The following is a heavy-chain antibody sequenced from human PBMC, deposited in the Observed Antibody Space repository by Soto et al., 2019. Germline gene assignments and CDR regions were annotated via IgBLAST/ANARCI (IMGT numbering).Heavy chain of an antibody. CDR1: GYIFNRYV. D-gene: IGHD6-19*01. V-gene: IGHV1-3*01. Sequence: QVQLVQSGAEVKKPGASVKVSCKASGYIFNRYVMHWVRQAPGQRPEWMGWIDAGNGKTKYSEKFQGRVTITRDTSASTAYMELTTLRSEDTAVYYCAGGRGWYDYWGQGTQVIVSS. J-gene: IGHJ4*02. CDR3: AGGRGWYDY. CDR2: IDAGNGKT.